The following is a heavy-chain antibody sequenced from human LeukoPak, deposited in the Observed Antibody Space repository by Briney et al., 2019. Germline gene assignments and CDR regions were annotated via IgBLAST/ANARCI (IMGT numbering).Heavy chain of an antibody. J-gene: IGHJ4*02. CDR1: GFVLSDYG. CDR2: VRNDGSNE. CDR3: AKESDSGYHSEGPKN. V-gene: IGHV3-30*02. Sequence: PGGSLRLSCAASGFVLSDYGMHWVREAPGKGLEWVAFVRNDGSNEYYVHSVKGRFTTSRDQSKNTLYLQMNSLRAEDTAVYSCAKESDSGYHSEGPKNWGLGTLVTVSS. D-gene: IGHD5-12*01.